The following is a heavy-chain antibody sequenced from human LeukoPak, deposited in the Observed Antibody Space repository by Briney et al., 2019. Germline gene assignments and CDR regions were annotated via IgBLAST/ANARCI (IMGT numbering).Heavy chain of an antibody. CDR1: GFTFSTYW. Sequence: GGSLKLSCEASGFTFSTYWMAWVRQAPGKGLEWVANIKGDESARHQADSVKGRFTISRDNAKKSVYLQMSSLRGEDTAVYYCARDVGGSLDYWGQGTLVTVSS. CDR3: ARDVGGSLDY. CDR2: IKGDESAR. D-gene: IGHD1-26*01. J-gene: IGHJ4*02. V-gene: IGHV3-7*01.